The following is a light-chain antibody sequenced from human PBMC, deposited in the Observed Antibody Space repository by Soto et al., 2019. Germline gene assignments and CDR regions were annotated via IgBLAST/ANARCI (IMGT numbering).Light chain of an antibody. V-gene: IGLV2-14*01. CDR3: SSYTSSRDV. Sequence: QSVLTQPPSASGAPGQAVTISCTGTSRDVGGYNYVSWYQQHPGKAPKLMIYDVSNRPSGVSNRFSGSKSGNTASLTISGLQAEDEADYYCSSYTSSRDVFGTGTKVTVL. CDR1: SRDVGGYNY. J-gene: IGLJ1*01. CDR2: DVS.